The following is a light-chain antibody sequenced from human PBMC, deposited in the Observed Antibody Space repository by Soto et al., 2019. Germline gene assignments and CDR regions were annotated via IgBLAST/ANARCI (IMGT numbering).Light chain of an antibody. Sequence: QPVLTQPASVSGSPGQSSTISCTGTSSDVGGYNYVSWYQQHPGKAPKLMIYDVSNRPSGVSNRFSGSKSGNTASLTISGLQAEDEADYYCSSYTSSSTLYYVFGTGTKVT. J-gene: IGLJ1*01. V-gene: IGLV2-14*01. CDR3: SSYTSSSTLYYV. CDR1: SSDVGGYNY. CDR2: DVS.